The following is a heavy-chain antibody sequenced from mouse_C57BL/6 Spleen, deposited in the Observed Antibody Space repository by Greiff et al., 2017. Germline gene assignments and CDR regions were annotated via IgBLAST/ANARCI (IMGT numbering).Heavy chain of an antibody. V-gene: IGHV1-59*01. Sequence: QVQLQQPGAELVRPGTSVKLSCKASGYTFTSYWMHWVKQRTGQGLEWIGVIDPSDSYTNYNQKFKGKATLTVDTSSSTAYMQLSSLTSEDSAVYYCARSYSNYSFAYWGQGTLVTVSA. D-gene: IGHD2-5*01. CDR2: IDPSDSYT. J-gene: IGHJ3*01. CDR1: GYTFTSYW. CDR3: ARSYSNYSFAY.